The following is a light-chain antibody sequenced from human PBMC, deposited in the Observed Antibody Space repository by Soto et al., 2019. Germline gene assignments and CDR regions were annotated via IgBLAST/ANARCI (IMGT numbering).Light chain of an antibody. CDR3: QQYENYWT. Sequence: DIQMTQSPSSLSASVGDRVTITCRASQGISYYLSWYQQKPGKGPKLLIYDASTLQSGVPSRFSGSGSGTHFTLTISSLQPEDFGIYYCQQYENYWTFGQGTKVDI. V-gene: IGKV1-27*01. CDR2: DAS. J-gene: IGKJ1*01. CDR1: QGISYY.